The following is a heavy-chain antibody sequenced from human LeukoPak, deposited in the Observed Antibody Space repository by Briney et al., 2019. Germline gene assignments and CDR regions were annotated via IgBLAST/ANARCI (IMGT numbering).Heavy chain of an antibody. Sequence: PGGSLRLCCSASGLTFSTYWMHWVRQAPGKGLVWVSRIDPDGNTVYADSVRGRFTVSRDNAKNTMYLQMNSLRVEDTALYYCASFRNTDIWGQGTTVTVS. J-gene: IGHJ3*02. V-gene: IGHV3-74*01. CDR1: GLTFSTYW. CDR3: ASFRNTDI. CDR2: IDPDGNT. D-gene: IGHD2/OR15-2a*01.